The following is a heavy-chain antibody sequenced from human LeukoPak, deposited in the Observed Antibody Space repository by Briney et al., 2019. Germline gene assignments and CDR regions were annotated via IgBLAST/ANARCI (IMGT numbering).Heavy chain of an antibody. CDR3: ARDQVHEHYSMDV. CDR1: GFTFSSYG. V-gene: IGHV3-33*01. Sequence: PGRSLRLSCAASGFTFSSYGMHWVRQAPGKGLEWVAVIWYDGSNKYYADSVKGRFTISRDNSKNTLYLQMNSLRAEDTAVYYCARDQVHEHYSMDVWGQGTTVTVSS. CDR2: IWYDGSNK. J-gene: IGHJ6*02.